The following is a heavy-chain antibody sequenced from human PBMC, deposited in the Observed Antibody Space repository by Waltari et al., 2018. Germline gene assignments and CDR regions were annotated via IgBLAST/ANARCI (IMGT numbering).Heavy chain of an antibody. Sequence: EVQLVESGGDLVQPGGSLRLSCAASGFTVSYNYISLVRQAPGRGREWVVVLYSGGDTYVAVSVKGSLTISRENSQNTLYLQMNSLRAEDTAVYYCARLGWFGDRYYYYGMDVWGQGTTVTVSS. CDR2: LYSGGDT. CDR3: ARLGWFGDRYYYYGMDV. D-gene: IGHD3-10*01. V-gene: IGHV3-66*04. CDR1: GFTVSYNY. J-gene: IGHJ6*02.